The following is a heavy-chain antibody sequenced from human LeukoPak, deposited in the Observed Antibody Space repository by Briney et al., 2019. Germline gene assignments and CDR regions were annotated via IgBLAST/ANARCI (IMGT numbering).Heavy chain of an antibody. J-gene: IGHJ4*02. CDR3: AIDPSIDRFQFFDY. Sequence: PGGTLRLSCSASGFTFSSSGMSWVRQAPGQGLEWVSGVTTRDSRMYYAASVRGRFTLSRDNANNALYLQMSSLTAEDTAVYCCAIDPSIDRFQFFDYWGEGALVTVSS. CDR2: VTTRDSRM. CDR1: GFTFSSSG. V-gene: IGHV3-21*01. D-gene: IGHD3-9*01.